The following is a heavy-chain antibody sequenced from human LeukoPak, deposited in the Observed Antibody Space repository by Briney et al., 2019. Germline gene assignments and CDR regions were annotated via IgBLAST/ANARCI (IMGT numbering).Heavy chain of an antibody. V-gene: IGHV3-64*01. CDR2: ISSSGGST. D-gene: IGHD6-13*01. Sequence: PGGSLRLTCAASGFILSGYSMHWVRQAPGEGLEFVSAISSSGGSTYYANSVKGRFTISRDTSKNTLYLQMGSLRPEDMAVYYCARVAAFGTAAFDIWGQGTTVTVSS. CDR1: GFILSGYS. CDR3: ARVAAFGTAAFDI. J-gene: IGHJ3*02.